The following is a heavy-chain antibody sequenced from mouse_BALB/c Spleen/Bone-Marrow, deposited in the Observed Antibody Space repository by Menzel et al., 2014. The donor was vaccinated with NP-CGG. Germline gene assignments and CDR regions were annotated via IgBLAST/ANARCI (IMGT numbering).Heavy chain of an antibody. CDR1: GFNIKDTY. D-gene: IGHD2-2*01. CDR3: ARGYDGFAY. CDR2: IDPANGNT. J-gene: IGHJ3*01. Sequence: EVKLQESGAELVKPGASVKLSCTASGFNIKDTYMHWVKQRPEQGLEWIGRIDPANGNTKYDPKFQGKATITADTSSNTAYLQLSSLTSEDTAVYYCARGYDGFAYWGQGTLVTISA. V-gene: IGHV14-3*02.